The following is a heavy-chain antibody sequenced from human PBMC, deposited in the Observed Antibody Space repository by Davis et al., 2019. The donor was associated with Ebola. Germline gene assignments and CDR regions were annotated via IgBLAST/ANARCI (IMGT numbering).Heavy chain of an antibody. CDR1: GFTFSSYG. CDR2: IWYDGSNK. CDR3: ARGPYYYDSSGYYSFDY. Sequence: GESLKISCAASGFTFSSYGMHWVRQAPGKGLEWVAVIWYDGSNKYYADSVKGRFTISRDNSKNTLYLQMNSLRAEDTAVYYCARGPYYYDSSGYYSFDYWGQGTLVAVSS. J-gene: IGHJ4*02. D-gene: IGHD3-22*01. V-gene: IGHV3-33*01.